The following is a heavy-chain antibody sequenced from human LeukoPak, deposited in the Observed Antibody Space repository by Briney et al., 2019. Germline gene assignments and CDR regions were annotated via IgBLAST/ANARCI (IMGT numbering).Heavy chain of an antibody. J-gene: IGHJ2*01. CDR2: IHSDGNT. CDR1: GFTVSGNY. Sequence: GRSLRLSCAASGFTVSGNYMSWVRQAPGKGLEWVSIIHSDGNTYYADSVKGRFTTSRDNSENTVFLQMDRLRAEDTAVYYCARDRSGKGTWYFDLWGRGTLVTVS. V-gene: IGHV3-53*01. CDR3: ARDRSGKGTWYFDL. D-gene: IGHD1-26*01.